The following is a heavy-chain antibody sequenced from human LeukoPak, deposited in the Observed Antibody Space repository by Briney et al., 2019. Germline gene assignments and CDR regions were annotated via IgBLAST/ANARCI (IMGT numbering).Heavy chain of an antibody. Sequence: GGPLRLSCAASGFTFSNYGMHWVRQAPGKGLEWVAFIRYDGSYKYYADSVKGRFTISRDNSKNTLFLQMNSLRDGDTAVYYCAKSANIAEAGNFDNWGQGTLVTVSS. V-gene: IGHV3-30*02. CDR3: AKSANIAEAGNFDN. CDR2: IRYDGSYK. J-gene: IGHJ4*02. CDR1: GFTFSNYG. D-gene: IGHD6-13*01.